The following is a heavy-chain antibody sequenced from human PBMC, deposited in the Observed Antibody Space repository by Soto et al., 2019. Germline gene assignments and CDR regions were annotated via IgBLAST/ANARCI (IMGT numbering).Heavy chain of an antibody. CDR2: ISYDGSNK. D-gene: IGHD2-2*01. CDR3: ARDRPSPYCSSTSCSSYFDY. Sequence: GGSLRLSCAASGFTFSTYAMQWVRQAPGKGLEWVAVISYDGSNKYYADSVKGRFTISRDNSKNTLYLQMNSLRAEDTAVYYFARDRPSPYCSSTSCSSYFDYWGQGTLVTVSS. J-gene: IGHJ4*02. V-gene: IGHV3-30-3*01. CDR1: GFTFSTYA.